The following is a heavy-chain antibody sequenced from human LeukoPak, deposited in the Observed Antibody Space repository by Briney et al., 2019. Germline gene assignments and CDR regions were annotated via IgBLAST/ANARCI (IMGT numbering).Heavy chain of an antibody. D-gene: IGHD5-12*01. J-gene: IGHJ4*02. V-gene: IGHV3-7*01. Sequence: GGSLRLSCAASGFTFSSYWMSWVRQAPGKGLEWVANIKQDGSEKYYVDSVKGRFTISRDSATNTLCLQMNSLRPGDTGVYYCARRGPETVATIDYWGQGTPVTVSS. CDR2: IKQDGSEK. CDR3: ARRGPETVATIDY. CDR1: GFTFSSYW.